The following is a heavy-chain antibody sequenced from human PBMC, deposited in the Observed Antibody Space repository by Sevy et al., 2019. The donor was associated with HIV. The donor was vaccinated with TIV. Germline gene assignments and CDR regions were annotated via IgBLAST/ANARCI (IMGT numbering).Heavy chain of an antibody. V-gene: IGHV1-24*01. J-gene: IGHJ5*02. CDR1: GYTLTELS. D-gene: IGHD3-22*01. CDR2: FDPKYGET. CDR3: ATVGLKCDSGASVYQGDWFDP. Sequence: ASVKVSCRVSGYTLTELSIHWVRQAPGKGLEWVGYFDPKYGETIYAQRFQGRVTMTEDTSTNTAFMQLISLTSDDTAVYYCATVGLKCDSGASVYQGDWFDPWGQGTLVTVSS.